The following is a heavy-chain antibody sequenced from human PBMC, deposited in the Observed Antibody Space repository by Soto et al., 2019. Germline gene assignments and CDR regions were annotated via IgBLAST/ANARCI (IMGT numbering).Heavy chain of an antibody. CDR3: ARGVYCTNGVCYWFDP. D-gene: IGHD2-8*01. J-gene: IGHJ5*02. Sequence: GGSLRLSCAASGFVFSDYWMNWVRHTPGKGLEWVANIKQDGSTKYYVDSVKGRFTISRDNGKNSVSLQMNSLRAEDTATYYCARGVYCTNGVCYWFDPWGPGTQVTVSS. V-gene: IGHV3-7*01. CDR2: IKQDGSTK. CDR1: GFVFSDYW.